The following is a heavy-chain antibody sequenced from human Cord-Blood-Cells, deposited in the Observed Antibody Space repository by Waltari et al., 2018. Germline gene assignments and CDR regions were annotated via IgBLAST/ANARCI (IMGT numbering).Heavy chain of an antibody. J-gene: IGHJ6*02. D-gene: IGHD3-22*01. CDR1: GGTFSSYA. CDR3: ARNIKRLLQYYYGMDV. V-gene: IGHV1-69*06. CDR2: IIPICGTA. Sequence: QVQLVQSGAEVKKPGSSVKVSCKASGGTFSSYAISWVRQAPGHGLEWMGGIIPICGTANDAQKFQGRVTITADKSTSTAYMELSSLRSEDTAVYYCARNIKRLLQYYYGMDVWGQGTTVTVSS.